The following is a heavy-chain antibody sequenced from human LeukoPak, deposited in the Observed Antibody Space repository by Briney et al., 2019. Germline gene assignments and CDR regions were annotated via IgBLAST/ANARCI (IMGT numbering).Heavy chain of an antibody. D-gene: IGHD6-13*01. J-gene: IGHJ5*02. V-gene: IGHV1-8*02. CDR2: MNPNSGNT. CDR3: ARGSSWYLREYDWFDP. CDR1: GYTFTTYG. Sequence: GASVKVSCKASGYTFTTYGISWVRQATGQGLEWMGWMNPNSGNTGYAQKFQGRVTMTRNTSISTAYMELSSLRSEDTAVYYCARGSSWYLREYDWFDPWGQEPWSPSPQ.